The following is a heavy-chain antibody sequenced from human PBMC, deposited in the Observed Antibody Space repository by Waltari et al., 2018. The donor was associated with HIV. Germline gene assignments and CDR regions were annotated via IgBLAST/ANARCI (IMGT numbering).Heavy chain of an antibody. D-gene: IGHD2-2*02. Sequence: SGGGLVQPGGSLRLSCAASGFTFSSYWIHWVRQAPGKGLVWVSRINTDGSSTSYADSVKGRFTISRDNAKNTLYLQMNSLRAEDTAVYYCARGGHCSGISCYTGDYSYGLDVWGQGTTVTVSS. CDR2: INTDGSST. CDR3: ARGGHCSGISCYTGDYSYGLDV. V-gene: IGHV3-74*01. CDR1: GFTFSSYW. J-gene: IGHJ6*02.